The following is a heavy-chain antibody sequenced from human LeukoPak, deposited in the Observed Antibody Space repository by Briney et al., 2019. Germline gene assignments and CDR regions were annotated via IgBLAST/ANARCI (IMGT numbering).Heavy chain of an antibody. CDR1: GGSISSYY. Sequence: PSETLSLTCTVSGGSISSYYWRWIRQPAGKGLEWIGRIYTSGSTNYTPSLKSRVTMSVDTSKNQFSLKPCSVTAADTAVYYCARYGYDYASGLYYYMDVWGKGTTVTISS. V-gene: IGHV4-4*07. J-gene: IGHJ6*03. CDR2: IYTSGST. D-gene: IGHD3-10*01. CDR3: ARYGYDYASGLYYYMDV.